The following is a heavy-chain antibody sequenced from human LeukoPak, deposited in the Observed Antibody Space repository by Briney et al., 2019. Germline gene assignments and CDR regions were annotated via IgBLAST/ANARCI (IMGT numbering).Heavy chain of an antibody. V-gene: IGHV4-59*11. J-gene: IGHJ4*02. Sequence: PSETLSLTCTVSGXSISYHYWNWVRQPPAKGLEWIGSIVNSGSTNYNPSLKSRVTISVDTSQNHFSLKLTSVTSADTAVYYCARGNGDLLDWGQGTLVTVSS. CDR2: IVNSGST. CDR3: ARGNGDLLD. D-gene: IGHD1-26*01. CDR1: GXSISYHY.